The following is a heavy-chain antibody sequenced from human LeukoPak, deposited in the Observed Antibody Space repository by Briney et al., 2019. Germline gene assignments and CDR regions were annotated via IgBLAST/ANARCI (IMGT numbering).Heavy chain of an antibody. V-gene: IGHV4-59*08. J-gene: IGHJ4*02. Sequence: SETLSLTCTVSGGSISSYYWSWIRQPPEKGLEWIGYIYYSGNTNYNPSLKSRVTISVDTSKNQFSLKLSSVTAADTAVYYCARRGQWGHFDYWGQGTLVTVSS. CDR2: IYYSGNT. CDR3: ARRGQWGHFDY. CDR1: GGSISSYY. D-gene: IGHD2-8*01.